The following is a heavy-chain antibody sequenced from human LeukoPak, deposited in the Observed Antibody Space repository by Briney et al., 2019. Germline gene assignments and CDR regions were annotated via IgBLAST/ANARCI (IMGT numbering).Heavy chain of an antibody. J-gene: IGHJ4*02. CDR3: AREDTVTTHFDY. CDR1: GFAFSSYE. D-gene: IGHD4-17*01. Sequence: GCSQRLSCAASGFAFSSYEMEWVRQDSGKGLNVVSYISISGSTIYYADSVKGRFTISRDTAKNSLYLQINSLRAEDTAVYYCAREDTVTTHFDYWGQGTLVTVSS. CDR2: ISISGSTI. V-gene: IGHV3-48*03.